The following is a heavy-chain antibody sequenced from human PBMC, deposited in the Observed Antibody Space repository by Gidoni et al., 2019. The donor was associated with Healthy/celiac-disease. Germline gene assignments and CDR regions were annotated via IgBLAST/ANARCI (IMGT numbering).Heavy chain of an antibody. V-gene: IGHV1-69*04. CDR3: AREVVATISYFDY. J-gene: IGHJ4*02. CDR2: IIPILGIA. D-gene: IGHD5-12*01. Sequence: QVQLVQSGAEVKKPGSSVKVSCKASGGTFRSYAIRWVRQAPGQGLEWMGRIIPILGIANYAQKFQGRVTITADKSTSTAYMELSSLRSEDTAVYYCAREVVATISYFDYWGQGTLVTVSS. CDR1: GGTFRSYA.